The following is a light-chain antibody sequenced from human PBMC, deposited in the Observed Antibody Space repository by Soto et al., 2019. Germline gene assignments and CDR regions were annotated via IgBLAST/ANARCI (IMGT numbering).Light chain of an antibody. CDR3: QQYNNWWT. J-gene: IGKJ1*01. CDR2: GAS. Sequence: EIVMTQSPATLSVSPGERATLSCRASQSVSSNLAWYQQKPGQAPRLLIYGASTRATDIPARFSGSGSGTEFTLTISSLQSEDFAVYYCQQYNNWWTFGQGTKVEMK. V-gene: IGKV3-15*01. CDR1: QSVSSN.